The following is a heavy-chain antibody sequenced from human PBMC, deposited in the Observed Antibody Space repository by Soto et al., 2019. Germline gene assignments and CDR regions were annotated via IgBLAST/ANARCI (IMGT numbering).Heavy chain of an antibody. J-gene: IGHJ4*02. Sequence: DVQLVESGGGLVQPGGFLRLSCAASGFTFSNSWMHWVRQVSGKGLEWVSRINADGTSTSYADSVKGRFTISRDNAKNTLYLHVNSLRAEDTAVYYCVKVLARGVGVPRFYFDSWGQGALDTVSS. CDR1: GFTFSNSW. V-gene: IGHV3-74*01. CDR3: VKVLARGVGVPRFYFDS. D-gene: IGHD2-2*01. CDR2: INADGTST.